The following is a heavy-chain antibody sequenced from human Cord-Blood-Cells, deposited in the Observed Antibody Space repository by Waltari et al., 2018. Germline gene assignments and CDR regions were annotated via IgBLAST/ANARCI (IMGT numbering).Heavy chain of an antibody. CDR2: IIPILGIA. CDR3: ARDFIVVVPADSNWFDP. J-gene: IGHJ5*02. CDR1: GGTFSSYA. Sequence: QVQLVQSGAEVKKPGSSVKVSCTASGGTFSSYAISWVRQAPGQGLEWMGRIIPILGIAKYAQKFQGRVTITADKSTSTAYMELSSLRSEDTAVYYWARDFIVVVPADSNWFDPWGQGTLVTVSS. V-gene: IGHV1-69*09. D-gene: IGHD2-2*01.